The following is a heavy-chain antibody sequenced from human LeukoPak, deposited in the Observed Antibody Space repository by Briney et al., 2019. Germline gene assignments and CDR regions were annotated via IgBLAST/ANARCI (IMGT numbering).Heavy chain of an antibody. CDR1: GGSISSYY. Sequence: PSETLSLTCTVSGGSISSYYWSWIRQPAGKGLEWIGRIYTSGSTNYNPSLKSRVTMSVDTSKNQFSLKLSSVTAADTAVYYCAILRGSYYYDSSGYYKYDAFDIWGQGTMVTVSS. CDR2: IYTSGST. V-gene: IGHV4-4*07. CDR3: AILRGSYYYDSSGYYKYDAFDI. J-gene: IGHJ3*02. D-gene: IGHD3-22*01.